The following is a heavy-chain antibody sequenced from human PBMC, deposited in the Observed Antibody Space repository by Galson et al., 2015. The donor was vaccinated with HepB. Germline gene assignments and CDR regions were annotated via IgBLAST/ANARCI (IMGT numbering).Heavy chain of an antibody. CDR1: GSSFGSYA. Sequence: SLRLSCAASGSSFGSYAISWVRQAPGKGLEWVSVVSYSGANTYYADSVKGRFTISRDNSKNTLYLQMNRLRAEDTAIYYCAKGSGFCRGGSCLNWFDPWGQGTLVTVFS. D-gene: IGHD2-15*01. V-gene: IGHV3-23*01. J-gene: IGHJ5*02. CDR2: VSYSGANT. CDR3: AKGSGFCRGGSCLNWFDP.